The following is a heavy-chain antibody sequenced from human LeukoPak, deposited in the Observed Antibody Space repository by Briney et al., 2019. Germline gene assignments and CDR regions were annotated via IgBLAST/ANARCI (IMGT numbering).Heavy chain of an antibody. D-gene: IGHD3-3*01. Sequence: ASVKVSCKASGYTFTSYAMHWVRQAPGQRLEWMGWSNAGNGNTKYSQEFQGRVTITRDTSASTAYMELSSLRSEDMAVYYCARAPPSYDFWSGYKDSGKDAFDIWGQGTMVTVSS. CDR2: SNAGNGNT. CDR1: GYTFTSYA. CDR3: ARAPPSYDFWSGYKDSGKDAFDI. J-gene: IGHJ3*02. V-gene: IGHV1-3*02.